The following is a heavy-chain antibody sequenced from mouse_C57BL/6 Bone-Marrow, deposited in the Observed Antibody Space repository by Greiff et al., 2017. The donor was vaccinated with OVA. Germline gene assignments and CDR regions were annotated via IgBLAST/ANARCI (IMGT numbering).Heavy chain of an antibody. D-gene: IGHD3-2*02. CDR3: ARGGRQRRLHPWFAY. V-gene: IGHV1-64*01. Sequence: QVQLQQPGAALVKPGASVKLSCKASCYTFTSYWMHWVQPRPGQGLEWIGMIHPNSGSTNYNEKFKSNATLTVDKSSSTAYMQLSSLTSEDSAVYYGARGGRQRRLHPWFAYWGQGTLVTVSA. CDR1: CYTFTSYW. CDR2: IHPNSGST. J-gene: IGHJ3*01.